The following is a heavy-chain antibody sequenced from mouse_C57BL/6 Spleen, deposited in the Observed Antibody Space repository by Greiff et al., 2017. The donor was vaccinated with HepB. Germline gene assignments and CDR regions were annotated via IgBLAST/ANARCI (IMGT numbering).Heavy chain of an antibody. CDR3: VRGGLRYGPPYAMDY. D-gene: IGHD1-1*01. CDR2: IRSKSSNYAT. Sequence: EVQVVESGGGLVQPKGSLKLSCAASGFTFNTYAMHWVRQAPGKGLEWVARIRSKSSNYATYYADSVKDRFTISRDDSQSMLYLQMNNLKTEDTAMYYCVRGGLRYGPPYAMDYWGQGTSVTVSS. V-gene: IGHV10-3*01. CDR1: GFTFNTYA. J-gene: IGHJ4*01.